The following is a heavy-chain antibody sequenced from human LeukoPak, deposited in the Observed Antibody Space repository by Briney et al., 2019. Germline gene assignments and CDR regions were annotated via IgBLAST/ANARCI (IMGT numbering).Heavy chain of an antibody. Sequence: SQTLSLTCTVSGGSISSGGYYWSWIRQHPGKGLEWIGYIYYSRSTYYNPSLKSRVTISVDTSKNQFSLKLSSVTAADTAVYYCAREQNNWSDPWGQGTLVTVSS. CDR1: GGSISSGGYY. CDR2: IYYSRST. D-gene: IGHD1-26*01. J-gene: IGHJ5*02. CDR3: AREQNNWSDP. V-gene: IGHV4-30-4*08.